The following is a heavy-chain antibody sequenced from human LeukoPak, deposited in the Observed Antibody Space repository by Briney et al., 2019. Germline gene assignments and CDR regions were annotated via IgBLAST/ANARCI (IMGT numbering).Heavy chain of an antibody. V-gene: IGHV4-61*02. Sequence: SQTLSLTCTVSGGSISSGSYYWNWIRQPAGKGLEWIGRIYSSGSTNYNPSLKSRVTISVDMSKNQFSLKLSSVTAADTAVYYCTRRGEIWGQGTMVTVSS. CDR3: TRRGEI. CDR2: IYSSGST. D-gene: IGHD3-16*01. J-gene: IGHJ3*02. CDR1: GGSISSGSYY.